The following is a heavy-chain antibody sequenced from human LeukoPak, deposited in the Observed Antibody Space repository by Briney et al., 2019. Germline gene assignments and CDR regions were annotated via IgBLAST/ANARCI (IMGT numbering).Heavy chain of an antibody. V-gene: IGHV4-61*05. J-gene: IGHJ3*02. Sequence: SETLSLTCTVSGDSISSSSYYWGWIRQPPGKGLEWIGYIYYSGSTNYNPSLKSRVTISVDTSKNQFSLKLSSVTAADTAVYYCATPGIAAPPGAFDIWGQGTMVAVSS. CDR3: ATPGIAAPPGAFDI. CDR2: IYYSGST. D-gene: IGHD6-13*01. CDR1: GDSISSSSYY.